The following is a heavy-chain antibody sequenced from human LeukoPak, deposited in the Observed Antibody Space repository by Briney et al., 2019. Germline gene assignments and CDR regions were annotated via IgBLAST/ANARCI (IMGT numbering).Heavy chain of an antibody. Sequence: ASVKVSCKASGYTFTAYYMHWVRQAPGQGPEWMGWINPNSGGTNYAQKFQGRVTMTRDTSISTAYMELSRLRSDDTAVYYCARERVDIVVVPAPNWFDPWGQGTLVTVSS. CDR3: ARERVDIVVVPAPNWFDP. D-gene: IGHD2-2*01. CDR1: GYTFTAYY. J-gene: IGHJ5*02. CDR2: INPNSGGT. V-gene: IGHV1-2*02.